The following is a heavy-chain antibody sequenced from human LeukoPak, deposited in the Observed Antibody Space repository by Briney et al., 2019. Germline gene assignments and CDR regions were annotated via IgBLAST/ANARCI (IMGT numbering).Heavy chain of an antibody. CDR1: GFTFSNYW. CDR2: INQDGSEI. CDR3: ARDTTESSNFWSGLGP. D-gene: IGHD3-3*01. Sequence: GGSLRLSCAASGFTFSNYWMSWVRQAPGKGLEGLANINQDGSEIYYVDSVKGRFTISRDNGKNSLYLQMNSLRVEDTAVYYCARDTTESSNFWSGLGPWGQGTMLTVSS. J-gene: IGHJ5*02. V-gene: IGHV3-7*01.